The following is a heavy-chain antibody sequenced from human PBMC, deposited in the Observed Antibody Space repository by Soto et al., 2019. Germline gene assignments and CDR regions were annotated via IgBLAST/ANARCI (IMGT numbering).Heavy chain of an antibody. CDR2: FYPGYSGGPDV. V-gene: IGHV5-51*01. CDR3: ARTHCSGGSCYSTSVFDY. J-gene: IGHJ4*02. Sequence: GVSNRVSSKGAGYDFIKYWSGWVRQITGKGLEWMGVFYPGYSGGPDVKYSPSFQGQVTLSADKSISTAYLQWSSLKASDTAMYYCARTHCSGGSCYSTSVFDYWGQGTLVTVS. CDR1: GYDFIKYW. D-gene: IGHD2-15*01.